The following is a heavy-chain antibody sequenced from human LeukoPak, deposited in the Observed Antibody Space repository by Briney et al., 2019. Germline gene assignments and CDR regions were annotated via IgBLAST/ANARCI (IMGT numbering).Heavy chain of an antibody. D-gene: IGHD3-10*01. CDR3: AKRGVVVRVVLVGFHREAYYFDS. CDR1: GITLSNYG. Sequence: GGSLRLSCGVSGITLSNYGMSWVRQAPGKGLEWVAGLSGSGGGTKYADSVKGWFTISRDNSKNTLYLQMNGLRAEDTAVYFCAKRGVVVRVVLVGFHREAYYFDSWGQGALVTVSS. V-gene: IGHV3-23*01. CDR2: LSGSGGGT. J-gene: IGHJ4*02.